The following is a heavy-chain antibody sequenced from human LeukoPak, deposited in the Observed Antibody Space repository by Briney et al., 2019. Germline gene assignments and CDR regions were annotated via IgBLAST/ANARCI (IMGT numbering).Heavy chain of an antibody. CDR1: GFTFSSYA. Sequence: PGGSLRLSCAASGFTFSSYAMHWVRQAPGKGLEWVAVISYDGSNKYYADSVKGRFTISRDNSKNTLYLQMNSLRAEDTAVCYCARGGTSVGATMSDYFDYWGQGTLVTVSS. CDR3: ARGGTSVGATMSDYFDY. V-gene: IGHV3-30-3*01. D-gene: IGHD1-26*01. J-gene: IGHJ4*02. CDR2: ISYDGSNK.